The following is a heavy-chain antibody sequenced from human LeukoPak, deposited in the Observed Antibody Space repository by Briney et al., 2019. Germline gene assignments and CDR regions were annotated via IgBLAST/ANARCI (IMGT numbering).Heavy chain of an antibody. CDR3: ARGNSDYDHDY. V-gene: IGHV3-21*01. J-gene: IGHJ4*02. D-gene: IGHD5-12*01. CDR2: ISTTSRYI. CDR1: GXTFTSYS. Sequence: GGSLRLSCAASGXTFTSYSMNWVRQAPGKGREWVPSISTTSRYIYYADSVKGRFTVSRDNTKNSLYLHMNSLRAEDTAVYYCARGNSDYDHDYWGQGTLVTVSS.